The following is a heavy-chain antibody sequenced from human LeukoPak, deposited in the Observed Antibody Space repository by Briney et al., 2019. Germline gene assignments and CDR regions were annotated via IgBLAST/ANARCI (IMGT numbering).Heavy chain of an antibody. Sequence: GRSLRLSCAASGFTFGDYAMHWVRQAPGKGLEWVSGISWNSGSIGYADSVKGRFTISRDNAKNSLYLQMNSLRAEDTALYYCAKSSTGRYYFDYWGQGTLVTVSS. CDR2: ISWNSGSI. CDR1: GFTFGDYA. V-gene: IGHV3-9*01. J-gene: IGHJ4*02. CDR3: AKSSTGRYYFDY. D-gene: IGHD1-1*01.